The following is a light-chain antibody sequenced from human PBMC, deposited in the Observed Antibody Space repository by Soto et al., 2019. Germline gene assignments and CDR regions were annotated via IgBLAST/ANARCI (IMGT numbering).Light chain of an antibody. CDR2: GAS. V-gene: IGKV3-20*01. CDR1: QCVSSSY. J-gene: IGKJ1*01. Sequence: VLTQSPATLSLSPGERATLSFRASQCVSSSYSAWYQQKPGQAPRHLIYGASSRATGIPDRFSGSGSGTDFTLTISRLEPEDFAVYYCQQYGSSPRTFGQGTKVDIK. CDR3: QQYGSSPRT.